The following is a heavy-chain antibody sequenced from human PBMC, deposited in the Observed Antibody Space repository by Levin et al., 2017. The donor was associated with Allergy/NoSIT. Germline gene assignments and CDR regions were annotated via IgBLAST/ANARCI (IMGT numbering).Heavy chain of an antibody. CDR3: ARGCYDSGSYCHSFDY. D-gene: IGHD3-10*01. CDR1: GFTVSSNY. Sequence: SGGSLRLSCAASGFTVSSNYMSWVRQAPGKGLQWVSVIYSGGTTYYTDSVKGRFTISRDNSKNTLYLQMNSLRAEDTAVYYCARGCYDSGSYCHSFDYWGQGTLVTVSS. J-gene: IGHJ4*02. V-gene: IGHV3-66*01. CDR2: IYSGGTT.